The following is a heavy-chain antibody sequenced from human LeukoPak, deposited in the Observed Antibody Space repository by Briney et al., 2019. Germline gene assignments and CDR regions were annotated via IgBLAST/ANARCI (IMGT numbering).Heavy chain of an antibody. V-gene: IGHV4-38-2*02. CDR3: ARDLSGQWELLDY. CDR1: GYSISSGYY. J-gene: IGHJ4*02. Sequence: PSETLSLTCTVSGYSISSGYYWGWIRQPPGKGLEWIGSIYHSGSTYYNPSLKSRVTISVDTSKNQFSLKLSSVTAADTAVYYCARDLSGQWELLDYWGQGTLVTVSS. D-gene: IGHD1-26*01. CDR2: IYHSGST.